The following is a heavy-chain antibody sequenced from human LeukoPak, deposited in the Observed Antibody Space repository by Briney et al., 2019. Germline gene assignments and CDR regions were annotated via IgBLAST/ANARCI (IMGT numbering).Heavy chain of an antibody. Sequence: GGSLRLSCAASGFSLSNYWMHWVRQAPGKGLMWFSQISPDGSQTFYADSVKGRFTISRDNAKNTLFLQMDSLRAEDTALYYCVRSLRSADFWGQGTLVTVSS. J-gene: IGHJ4*02. CDR1: GFSLSNYW. V-gene: IGHV3-74*01. CDR2: ISPDGSQT. CDR3: VRSLRSADF.